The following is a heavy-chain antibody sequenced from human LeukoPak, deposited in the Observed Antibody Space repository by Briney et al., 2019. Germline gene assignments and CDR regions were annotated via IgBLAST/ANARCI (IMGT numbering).Heavy chain of an antibody. CDR1: GYTFTSYY. CDR3: ASNYYDSSGYYHLDY. D-gene: IGHD3-22*01. J-gene: IGHJ4*02. Sequence: ASVKVSCKASGYTFTSYYMHWVRQAPGQGLEWMGIINPSGGSTSYAQKFQGRVTMTRDMSTSTVYIELSSLRSEDTAVYYCASNYYDSSGYYHLDYWAQGTLVTVSS. CDR2: INPSGGST. V-gene: IGHV1-46*01.